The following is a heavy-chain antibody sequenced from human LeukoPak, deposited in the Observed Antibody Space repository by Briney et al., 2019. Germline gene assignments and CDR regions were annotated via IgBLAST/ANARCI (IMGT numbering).Heavy chain of an antibody. V-gene: IGHV4-34*01. J-gene: IGHJ4*02. CDR2: INHSGST. CDR1: GGSFSGYY. Sequence: ASETLSLTCAVYGGSFSGYYWSWIRQPPGKGLEWIGEINHSGSTNYNPSLKSRVTISVDTSKNQFSLKLSSVTAADTAVYYCARGPSAYYDILTGYSFDYWGQGTLVTVSS. CDR3: ARGPSAYYDILTGYSFDY. D-gene: IGHD3-9*01.